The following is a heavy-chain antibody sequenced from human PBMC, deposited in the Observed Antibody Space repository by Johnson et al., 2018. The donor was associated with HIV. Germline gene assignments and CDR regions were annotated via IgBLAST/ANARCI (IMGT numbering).Heavy chain of an antibody. J-gene: IGHJ3*02. CDR2: IKQDGSEK. V-gene: IGHV3-7*05. Sequence: VQLVESGGGLVKPGGSLRLSCAVSGFTFSSYWMTWVRQAPGKGLEWVANIKQDGSEKYYVDSVKGRFTISRDNSKNTLYLQMNSRRAEDTASYYCAKVIAAAGYDAFDIWGQGTMVTVSS. D-gene: IGHD6-13*01. CDR3: AKVIAAAGYDAFDI. CDR1: GFTFSSYW.